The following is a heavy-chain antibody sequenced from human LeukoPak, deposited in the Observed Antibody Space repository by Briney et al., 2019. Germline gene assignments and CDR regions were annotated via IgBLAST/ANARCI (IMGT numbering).Heavy chain of an antibody. CDR1: GFTFSNYN. J-gene: IGHJ6*03. V-gene: IGHV3-21*01. CDR2: ITSSSSYI. CDR3: ARGVSHTDYYMDV. Sequence: GGSLRLSCAASGFTFSNYNMNWVRQAPGKGLEWVSSITSSSSYIYYADSVKGRFTISRDNAKNSLYLQMNSLRAEDTAVYYCARGVSHTDYYMDVWGTGTTVTVSS.